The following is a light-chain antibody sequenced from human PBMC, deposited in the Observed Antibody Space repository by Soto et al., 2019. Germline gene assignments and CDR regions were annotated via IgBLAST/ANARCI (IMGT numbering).Light chain of an antibody. CDR3: QQYYTTLT. J-gene: IGKJ4*01. CDR2: WAS. CDR1: QSVLYNSDNKNY. Sequence: DIVMTQSPDSLAVSLGERATINCKSSQSVLYNSDNKNYLAWYQQKPGQPPKLLIYWASTRDSGVSDRFSGSGSGADFTLTINILQAEDGAVYYCQQYYTTLTFGGGTKVDIK. V-gene: IGKV4-1*01.